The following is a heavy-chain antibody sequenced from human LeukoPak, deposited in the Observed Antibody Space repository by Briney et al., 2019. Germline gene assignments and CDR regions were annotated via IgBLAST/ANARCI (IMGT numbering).Heavy chain of an antibody. J-gene: IGHJ4*02. CDR3: ARQASHYDSSGYIPN. V-gene: IGHV4-39*01. CDR1: GGSISSSSYY. Sequence: SETLSLTCTVSGGSISSSSYYWGWIRQPPGRGREGMGSIYYSGSTSYHPSLKSRVTISVDTSKNQFSLKLSSVTAADTAVYYCARQASHYDSSGYIPNWGQGTLVTVSS. D-gene: IGHD3-22*01. CDR2: IYYSGST.